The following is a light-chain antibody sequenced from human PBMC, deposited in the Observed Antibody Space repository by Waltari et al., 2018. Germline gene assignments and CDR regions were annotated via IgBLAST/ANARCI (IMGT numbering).Light chain of an antibody. V-gene: IGKV1-39*01. Sequence: DIQMTQAPSSLSASVGDSVTMTCRASQSITGHLNWFQQQPGKAPKLLIHTASSLQSGVPSRFSGSGSGTHFTLTITSLQPEDFATYFCQQSYITPYTFGQGTKLEIK. CDR3: QQSYITPYT. CDR1: QSITGH. CDR2: TAS. J-gene: IGKJ2*01.